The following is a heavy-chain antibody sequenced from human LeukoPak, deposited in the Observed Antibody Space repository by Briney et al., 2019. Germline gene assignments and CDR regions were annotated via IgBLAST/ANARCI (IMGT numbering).Heavy chain of an antibody. Sequence: SETLSLTCTVSGGSISSSSYYWGWIRQPPGKGLEWIGSIYYSGSTYYNPSLKSRVTISVDTSKNQFSLKLSSVTAADTAVYYCARLFRWELRDWGQGTLVTVSS. J-gene: IGHJ4*02. CDR1: GGSISSSSYY. D-gene: IGHD1-26*01. V-gene: IGHV4-39*01. CDR3: ARLFRWELRD. CDR2: IYYSGST.